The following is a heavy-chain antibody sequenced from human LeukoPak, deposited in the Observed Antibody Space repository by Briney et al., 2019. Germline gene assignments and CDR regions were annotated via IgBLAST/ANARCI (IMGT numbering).Heavy chain of an antibody. J-gene: IGHJ6*03. CDR2: IYTSGST. D-gene: IGHD5-12*01. V-gene: IGHV4-4*07. Sequence: SETLSLTCTVSGGSISSYYWSWIRQPAGKGLEWIGRIYTSGSTNYNPSLKSRVTMSVDTSKNQFSLKLSSVTAADTAVYYCARNGVATLYYYYIDVWGKGTTVTVSS. CDR3: ARNGVATLYYYYIDV. CDR1: GGSISSYY.